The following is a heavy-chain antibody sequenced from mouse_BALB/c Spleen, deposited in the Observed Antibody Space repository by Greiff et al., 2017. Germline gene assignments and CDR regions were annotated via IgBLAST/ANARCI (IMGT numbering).Heavy chain of an antibody. V-gene: IGHV2-9*02. Sequence: QVQLKESGPGLVAPSQSLSITCTVSGFSLTSYGVHWVRQPPGKGLEWLGVIWAGGSTNYNSALMSRLSISKDNSKSQVFLKMNSLQTDDTAMYYCARMGYYGSSYAMDYWGQGTSVTVSS. CDR1: GFSLTSYG. CDR2: IWAGGST. CDR3: ARMGYYGSSYAMDY. J-gene: IGHJ4*01. D-gene: IGHD1-1*01.